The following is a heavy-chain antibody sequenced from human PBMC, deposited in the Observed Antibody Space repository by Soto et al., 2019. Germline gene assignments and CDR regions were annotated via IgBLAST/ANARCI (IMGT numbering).Heavy chain of an antibody. CDR1: GFTFSSYG. CDR3: AKAIDSSGYFPFYYYYYGMDV. V-gene: IGHV3-33*06. CDR2: IWYDGSNK. J-gene: IGHJ6*02. Sequence: PGGSLRLSCAASGFTFSSYGMHWVRQAPGKGLEWVAVIWYDGSNKYYADSVKGRFTISRDNSKNTLYLQMNSLRAEDTAVYYCAKAIDSSGYFPFYYYYYGMDVWGQGTTVTVS. D-gene: IGHD3-22*01.